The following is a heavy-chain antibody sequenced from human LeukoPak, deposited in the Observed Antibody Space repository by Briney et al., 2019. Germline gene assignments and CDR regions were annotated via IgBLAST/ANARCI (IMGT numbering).Heavy chain of an antibody. V-gene: IGHV3-30*18. J-gene: IGHJ4*02. Sequence: GGSLRLSCAASGFTFSTYAMHWVRQAPGKGLEWVAVISNDATKKYYADSVKGRSTISRDNSENTLYPRMNSLRAEDTAVYYCAKDMNTVTTTFDYWGQGTLVTVSS. D-gene: IGHD4-17*01. CDR1: GFTFSTYA. CDR2: ISNDATKK. CDR3: AKDMNTVTTTFDY.